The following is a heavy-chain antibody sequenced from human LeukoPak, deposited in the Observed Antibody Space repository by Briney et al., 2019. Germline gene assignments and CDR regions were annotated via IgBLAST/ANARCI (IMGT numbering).Heavy chain of an antibody. J-gene: IGHJ3*02. CDR2: ISAYNGNT. V-gene: IGHV1-18*01. CDR3: ARGPEPITMVREPLDDAFDI. Sequence: GASVKVSCKASGYTFTNYGISWVRQAPGQGLELMGWISAYNGNTNYAQKLQGRVTMTTDTSTSTAYMELRSLRSDDTAVYYCARGPEPITMVREPLDDAFDIWGQGTMVTVSS. CDR1: GYTFTNYG. D-gene: IGHD3-10*01.